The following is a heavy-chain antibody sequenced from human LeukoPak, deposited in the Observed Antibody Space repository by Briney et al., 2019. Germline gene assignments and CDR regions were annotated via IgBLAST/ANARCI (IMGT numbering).Heavy chain of an antibody. J-gene: IGHJ4*02. V-gene: IGHV4-59*11. CDR2: VHYTGNT. Sequence: SETLSLTCTVSGGSISGHYWSWIRQPPGKGLEWIGLVHYTGNTNYNPSLNSRVTMSVDTSKNHFSLKLNSMTAADTAVYYCARYYCTGTCYHFDYWGQGTLVTVSS. CDR1: GGSISGHY. D-gene: IGHD2-8*02. CDR3: ARYYCTGTCYHFDY.